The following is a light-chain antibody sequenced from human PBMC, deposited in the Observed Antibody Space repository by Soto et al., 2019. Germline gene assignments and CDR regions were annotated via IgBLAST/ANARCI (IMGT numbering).Light chain of an antibody. J-gene: IGLJ2*01. CDR1: SSDIGRYNR. Sequence: QSVLTQPASVSGSPGQSITISCTGTSSDIGRYNRVSWYQQHPGKAPKLMIYEDTQRPSRVSDRFSGSKSGNTASLTITGLQAEDEADYYCCSYAGPSIFVVFGGGTKLTVL. V-gene: IGLV2-23*02. CDR3: CSYAGPSIFVV. CDR2: EDT.